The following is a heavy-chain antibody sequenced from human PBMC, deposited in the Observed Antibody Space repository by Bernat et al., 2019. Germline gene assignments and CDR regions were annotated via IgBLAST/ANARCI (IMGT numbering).Heavy chain of an antibody. Sequence: QVTLRESGPALVKPTQTLTLTCTFSGFSLSTSGLCVSWIRQPPGKALEWLARIDWDDDQYYSTSLKTRLTISKDTSENQVVLTMTNMDPVDTGTYYCARIRTGRLNPYFDYWGQGTLVTVSS. CDR1: GFSLSTSGLC. D-gene: IGHD7-27*01. CDR3: ARIRTGRLNPYFDY. CDR2: IDWDDDQ. J-gene: IGHJ4*02. V-gene: IGHV2-70*15.